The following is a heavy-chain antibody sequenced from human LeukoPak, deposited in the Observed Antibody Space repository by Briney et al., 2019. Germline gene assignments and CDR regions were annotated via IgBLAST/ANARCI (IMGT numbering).Heavy chain of an antibody. Sequence: PGRSLRLSCAASGFTFSSYGMHWVRQAPGKGLERVAVIWYDGSNKYYADSVKGRFTISRDNSKNTLYLQMNSLRAEDTAVYYCAREREDPNWFDPWGQGTLVTVSS. D-gene: IGHD1-26*01. V-gene: IGHV3-33*01. CDR2: IWYDGSNK. CDR3: AREREDPNWFDP. J-gene: IGHJ5*02. CDR1: GFTFSSYG.